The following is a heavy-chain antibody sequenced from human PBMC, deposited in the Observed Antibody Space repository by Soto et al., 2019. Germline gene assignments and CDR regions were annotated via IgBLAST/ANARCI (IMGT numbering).Heavy chain of an antibody. CDR3: AREENYETLRWFES. Sequence: GASVKLSCKASRYSFTSYSISWVRQSPGQGIEWMGWISAYNGNTNYAEKLQGRVTMTTDTYTSTAYMELRSLRSDDSAVYHCAREENYETLRWFESWGQGTLDTVSS. CDR1: RYSFTSYS. J-gene: IGHJ5*01. CDR2: ISAYNGNT. V-gene: IGHV1-18*01. D-gene: IGHD1-7*01.